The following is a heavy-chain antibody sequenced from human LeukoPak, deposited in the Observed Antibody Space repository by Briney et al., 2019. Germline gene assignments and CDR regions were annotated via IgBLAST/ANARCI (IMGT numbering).Heavy chain of an antibody. J-gene: IGHJ4*02. CDR2: ISGSGGST. CDR1: RFTFSNYA. D-gene: IGHD3-22*01. Sequence: GGSLRLSCAAARFTFSNYALVWVRQAPGKGLEWVSGISGSGGSTYYADSVKGRFTISRDNSKNTLYLQMNSLRAEDTALYYCTRLYYDNSGYIDYWGQGILVTVSS. CDR3: TRLYYDNSGYIDY. V-gene: IGHV3-23*01.